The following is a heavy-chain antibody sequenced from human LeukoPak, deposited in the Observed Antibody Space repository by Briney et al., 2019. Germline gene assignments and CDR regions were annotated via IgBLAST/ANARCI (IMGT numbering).Heavy chain of an antibody. D-gene: IGHD3-10*01. CDR1: GYTLTELS. CDR2: FDPEDGET. Sequence: ASVKASCKVSGYTLTELSMHWVRQAPGKGLEWMGGFDPEDGETIYAQKFQGRVTMTEDTSTDTAYMELSSLRSEDTAVYYCASTSLGGSGTNWFDPWGQGTLVTVSS. CDR3: ASTSLGGSGTNWFDP. J-gene: IGHJ5*02. V-gene: IGHV1-24*01.